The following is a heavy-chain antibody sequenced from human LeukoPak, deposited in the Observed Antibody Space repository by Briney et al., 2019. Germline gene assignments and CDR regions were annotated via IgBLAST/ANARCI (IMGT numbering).Heavy chain of an antibody. Sequence: SETLSLTCTVSGGSISSYYWSWIRQPAGKGLEWIGCIYTSGSTNYNPSLKSRVTMSVDTSKNQFSLKLSSVTAADTAVYYCARVGPIVVVPAATYYYYGMDVWGQGTTVTVSS. J-gene: IGHJ6*02. CDR2: IYTSGST. V-gene: IGHV4-4*07. CDR1: GGSISSYY. D-gene: IGHD2-2*01. CDR3: ARVGPIVVVPAATYYYYGMDV.